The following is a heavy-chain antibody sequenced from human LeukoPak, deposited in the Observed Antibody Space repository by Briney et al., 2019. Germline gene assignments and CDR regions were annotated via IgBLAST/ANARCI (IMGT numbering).Heavy chain of an antibody. D-gene: IGHD1-26*01. CDR3: ARGGWEFDY. V-gene: IGHV3-48*04. J-gene: IGHJ4*02. CDR2: ISSSSSTI. CDR1: GFTFRTYN. Sequence: GGSLRLSCAASGFTFRTYNMNWVRRAPGRGLEWVSYISSSSSTIYYADSVRGRFTISRDNAKNSLYLQMNSLRAEDTAVYYCARGGWEFDYWGQGTLVTVSS.